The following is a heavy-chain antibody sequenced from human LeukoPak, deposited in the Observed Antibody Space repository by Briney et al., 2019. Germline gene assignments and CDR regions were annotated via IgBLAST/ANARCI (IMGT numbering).Heavy chain of an antibody. CDR3: ARFTMVRGVMPGFDY. V-gene: IGHV4-34*01. D-gene: IGHD3-10*01. Sequence: SETLSLTCAVYGGSFSGYYWSWIRQPPGKGVEWIGEINHSGSTNYNPSLKSRVTISVDTSKNQFSLKLSSVTAADTAVYYCARFTMVRGVMPGFDYWGQGTLVTVSS. CDR2: INHSGST. CDR1: GGSFSGYY. J-gene: IGHJ4*02.